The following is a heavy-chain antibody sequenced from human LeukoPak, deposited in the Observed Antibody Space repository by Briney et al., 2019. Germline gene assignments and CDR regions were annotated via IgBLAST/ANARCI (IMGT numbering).Heavy chain of an antibody. Sequence: GGSLRLSCAASGFTFSSYAMPWVRQAPGKGLEWVSSISSSSSYIYYADSVKGRFTISRDNAKNSLYLQMNSLRAEDTAVYYCARGLNYGSGSYYALDYWGQGTLVTASS. CDR1: GFTFSSYA. CDR3: ARGLNYGSGSYYALDY. J-gene: IGHJ4*02. V-gene: IGHV3-21*01. D-gene: IGHD3-10*01. CDR2: ISSSSSYI.